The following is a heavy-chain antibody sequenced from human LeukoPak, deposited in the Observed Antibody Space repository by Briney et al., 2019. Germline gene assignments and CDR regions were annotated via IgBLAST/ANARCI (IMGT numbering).Heavy chain of an antibody. CDR2: ISYDGSNK. V-gene: IGHV3-30-3*01. Sequence: GRSLRLSCAASGFTFSSYSMHWVRQAPGKGLEWVAVISYDGSNKYYADSVKGRFTISRDNSKNTLYLQMNSLRAEDTAVYYCARDTLEMATIQFDYWGQGTLVTVSS. CDR1: GFTFSSYS. CDR3: ARDTLEMATIQFDY. J-gene: IGHJ4*02. D-gene: IGHD5-24*01.